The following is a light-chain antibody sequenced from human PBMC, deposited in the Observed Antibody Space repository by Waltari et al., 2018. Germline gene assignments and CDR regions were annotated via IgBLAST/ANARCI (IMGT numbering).Light chain of an antibody. V-gene: IGLV1-44*01. CDR2: GNF. CDR1: SSNIGVND. CDR3: ATWDDKLNGVL. J-gene: IGLJ3*02. Sequence: QSALTQRPSLSGTPGQGVTISCSVASSNIGVNDVNWYQQFPGTAPKLLIYGNFRRPRGVPERFSGSKSGISASLAISGLQSEDEADYYCATWDDKLNGVLFGGGTKLTVL.